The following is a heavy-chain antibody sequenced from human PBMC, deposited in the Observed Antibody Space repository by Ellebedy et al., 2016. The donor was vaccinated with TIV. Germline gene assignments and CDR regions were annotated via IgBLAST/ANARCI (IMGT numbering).Heavy chain of an antibody. D-gene: IGHD2-21*01. CDR2: ISYDGSNK. V-gene: IGHV3-30-3*01. Sequence: GESLKISCAASGFTFSTYAMHWVRQAPGKGLEWVAVISYDGSNKYYADSVKGRFTISRDNSKNTLYLQMNSLRAEDTAVHYCARDVIQQSYYYYGMDVWGQGTTVTVSS. J-gene: IGHJ6*02. CDR3: ARDVIQQSYYYYGMDV. CDR1: GFTFSTYA.